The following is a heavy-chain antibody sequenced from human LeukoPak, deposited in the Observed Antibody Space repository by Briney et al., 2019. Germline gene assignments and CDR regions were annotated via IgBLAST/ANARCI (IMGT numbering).Heavy chain of an antibody. CDR2: IYTSGNT. CDR3: ARGRGSSWYYFDY. CDR1: GGSISSYY. V-gene: IGHV4-4*07. D-gene: IGHD6-13*01. Sequence: SETLSLTCTVSGGSISSYYWSWVRQPAGKGLEWNGRIYTSGNTNYNPSLKGRVTMSVDTSKNQFSLNLSSVTAADTAVYYCARGRGSSWYYFDYWGQGTLVTVSS. J-gene: IGHJ4*02.